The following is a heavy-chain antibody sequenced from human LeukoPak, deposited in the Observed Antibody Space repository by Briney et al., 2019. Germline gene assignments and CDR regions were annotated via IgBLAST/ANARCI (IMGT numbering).Heavy chain of an antibody. Sequence: ASVKVSCKASGYTFTTYGITWVRQAPGQGLEWMGWISTYSGNTNYALKFQSRLTMTTVTSTSTVNMELRSLRSDDTAVYYCARDMVQYTHGEGGYWGQGTLVTVSS. CDR3: ARDMVQYTHGEGGY. CDR2: ISTYSGNT. V-gene: IGHV1-18*01. D-gene: IGHD4/OR15-4a*01. J-gene: IGHJ4*02. CDR1: GYTFTTYG.